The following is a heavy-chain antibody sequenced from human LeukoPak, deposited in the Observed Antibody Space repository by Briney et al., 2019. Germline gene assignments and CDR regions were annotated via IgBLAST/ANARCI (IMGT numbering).Heavy chain of an antibody. CDR3: ARETKDDFWSGYYWESDYYYGMDV. V-gene: IGHV1-3*01. CDR1: GYTFTSYA. D-gene: IGHD3-3*01. Sequence: ASVKVSCKASGYTFTSYAMHWVRQAPGQRLEWMGWINAGNGNTKYSQKFQGRVTITRDTSASTAYMELSSLRSEDTAVYYCARETKDDFWSGYYWESDYYYGMDVWGQGTTVTVSS. J-gene: IGHJ6*02. CDR2: INAGNGNT.